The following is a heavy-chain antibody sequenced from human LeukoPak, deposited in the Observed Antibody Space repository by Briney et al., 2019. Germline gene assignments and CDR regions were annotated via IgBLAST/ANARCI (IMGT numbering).Heavy chain of an antibody. CDR3: ARLLIYCSSTSCHFDY. CDR2: ISYSGST. V-gene: IGHV4-39*01. J-gene: IGHJ4*02. D-gene: IGHD2-2*01. Sequence: SETLSLTCTVSGGSISSSSFYWGWIRQPPGKGLEWIGSISYSGSTYYSPSLKSRVTISVDTSKNRFSLKLSSVTAADTAVYYCARLLIYCSSTSCHFDYWGQGTLVTVSS. CDR1: GGSISSSSFY.